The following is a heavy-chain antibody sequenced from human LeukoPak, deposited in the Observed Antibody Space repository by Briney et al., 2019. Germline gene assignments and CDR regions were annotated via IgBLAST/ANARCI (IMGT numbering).Heavy chain of an antibody. CDR2: IYYSGNT. J-gene: IGHJ4*02. V-gene: IGHV4-39*01. D-gene: IGHD3-10*01. CDR1: GGSISTTYY. CDR3: ARAPYYYGSGSYLF. Sequence: SETLSLTCTVSGGSISTTYYWGWIRQPPGKGLEWIGSIYYSGNTYYNPSLKSRLTISVDTSKNQFSLKLSSVTAADTAVYYCARAPYYYGSGSYLFGGQGTLVTVSS.